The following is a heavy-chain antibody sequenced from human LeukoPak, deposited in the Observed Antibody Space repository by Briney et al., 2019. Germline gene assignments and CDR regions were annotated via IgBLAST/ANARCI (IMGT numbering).Heavy chain of an antibody. CDR3: AGYCSGGSCYPQGAFDI. CDR2: IYYSGST. CDR1: GGSISSSSYY. J-gene: IGHJ3*02. Sequence: SETLSLTCTVSGGSISSSSYYWGRIRQPPGKGLEWIGSIYYSGSTYYNPSLKSRVTISVDTSKNQFSLKLSSVAAADTAVYYCAGYCSGGSCYPQGAFDIWGQGTMVTVSS. D-gene: IGHD2-15*01. V-gene: IGHV4-39*07.